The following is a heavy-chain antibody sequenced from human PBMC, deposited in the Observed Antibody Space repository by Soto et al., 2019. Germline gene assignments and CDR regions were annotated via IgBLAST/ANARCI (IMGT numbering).Heavy chain of an antibody. J-gene: IGHJ5*02. CDR2: INPSGGSP. V-gene: IGHV1-46*01. CDR3: ARDRITIFGVVISPPNWFDP. CDR1: GYTFTSYY. Sequence: QVQLVQSGAEVKKPGASVKVSCKASGYTFTSYYMHWVRQAPGQGLEWMGIINPSGGSPSYAQKFQCRVTMTRDTSTSTVYMELSSLRSEDTAVYYCARDRITIFGVVISPPNWFDPWGQGTLVTVSS. D-gene: IGHD3-3*01.